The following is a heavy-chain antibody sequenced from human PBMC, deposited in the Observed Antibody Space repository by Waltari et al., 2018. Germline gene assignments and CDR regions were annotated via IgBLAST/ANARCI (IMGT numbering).Heavy chain of an antibody. Sequence: QVQLQQWGAGLLKPSETLSLTCAVYGGSFSGYYWSWIRQPPGKGLEWIGEINHSGSTNYTPSLKSRVTISVDTSKNQFSLKLSSVTAADTAVYYCASPNYYDSSGLTFDYWGQGTLVTVSS. CDR3: ASPNYYDSSGLTFDY. J-gene: IGHJ4*02. V-gene: IGHV4-34*01. CDR2: INHSGST. D-gene: IGHD3-22*01. CDR1: GGSFSGYY.